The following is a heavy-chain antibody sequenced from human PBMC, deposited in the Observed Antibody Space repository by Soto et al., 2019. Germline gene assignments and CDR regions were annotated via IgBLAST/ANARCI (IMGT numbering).Heavy chain of an antibody. V-gene: IGHV1-69*13. CDR3: GSVGYCSSTNCLFYYYHYGMDV. Sequence: ASVKVSCKASGGTFSSHAISWVRQAPGRGLEWMGGNIPIFGTTNYAQNFRARVTITADESTSTAYMELSSLTSEDTAVYYCGSVGYCSSTNCLFYYYHYGMDVWGQGTTVTVSS. D-gene: IGHD2-2*03. CDR2: NIPIFGTT. CDR1: GGTFSSHA. J-gene: IGHJ6*02.